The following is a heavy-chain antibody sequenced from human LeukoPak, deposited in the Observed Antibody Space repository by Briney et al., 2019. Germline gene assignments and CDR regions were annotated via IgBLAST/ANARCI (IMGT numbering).Heavy chain of an antibody. CDR3: ARGGYYYDSSGYYRFGY. J-gene: IGHJ4*02. V-gene: IGHV3-30*03. CDR2: ISPDGNSD. CDR1: GFTFSSFG. D-gene: IGHD3-22*01. Sequence: GRSLRLSCAASGFTFSSFGIHWVRQAPGMGLEWVAAISPDGNSDYYTDSVKGRFTVSRDNSKNMIYLQMNSLRGEDSAVYYCARGGYYYDSSGYYRFGYWGQGTLVTVSS.